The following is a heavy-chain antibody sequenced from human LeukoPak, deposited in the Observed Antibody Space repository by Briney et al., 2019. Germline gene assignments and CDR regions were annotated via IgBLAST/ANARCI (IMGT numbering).Heavy chain of an antibody. J-gene: IGHJ6*03. CDR1: GFTLSSYW. D-gene: IGHD3-9*01. CDR3: AREDILTVLGYYYYYYMDV. V-gene: IGHV3-7*01. Sequence: GGSLRLSCAASGFTLSSYWMSWVRQAPGKGLEWVANIKQDGSEKYYVDSVKGRFTISRDNVKNSLYLQMNSLRAEDTAVYYCAREDILTVLGYYYYYYMDVWGKGTTVTVSS. CDR2: IKQDGSEK.